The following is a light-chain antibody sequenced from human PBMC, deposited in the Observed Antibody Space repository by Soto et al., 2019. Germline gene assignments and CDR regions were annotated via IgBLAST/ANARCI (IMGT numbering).Light chain of an antibody. Sequence: QSALTQPASVSGSLGQSITISCTGTSSDVGYYDYVSWYQQHPGKAPKLMIYEVTNRPSGVSNRFSGSKSGNTASLTISGLQAEDEADYYCSSYTGSSTYVFRTGTKLTVL. J-gene: IGLJ1*01. CDR3: SSYTGSSTYV. CDR2: EVT. CDR1: SSDVGYYDY. V-gene: IGLV2-14*01.